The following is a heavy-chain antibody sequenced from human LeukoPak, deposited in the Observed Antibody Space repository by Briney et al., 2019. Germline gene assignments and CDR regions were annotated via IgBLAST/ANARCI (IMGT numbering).Heavy chain of an antibody. D-gene: IGHD6-19*01. J-gene: IGHJ4*02. CDR3: AREAVAGSSSEGDY. Sequence: QPGGSLRLSCAASGFTFSSYWMSWVRQAPGKGLEWVANIKQDGSEKYYVDSVKGRFTISRDNAKNSLYLQMNSLRAEDTAVYYCAREAVAGSSSEGDYWGQGTLVTVSS. CDR1: GFTFSSYW. CDR2: IKQDGSEK. V-gene: IGHV3-7*01.